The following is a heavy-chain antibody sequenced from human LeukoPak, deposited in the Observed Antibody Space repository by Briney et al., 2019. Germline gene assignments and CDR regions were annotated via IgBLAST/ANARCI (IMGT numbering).Heavy chain of an antibody. V-gene: IGHV1-18*01. CDR2: ISVYSGYS. J-gene: IGHJ6*03. D-gene: IGHD4-23*01. Sequence: VSVKVSCKASGYPFTTYGITWIRQAPGQGLEWMGWISVYSGYSTYAQNLQGRVTMTTDTSTTTAYMELRSLRSDDTAVYYCARNGTYGGDFYYFYMDVWGKGTTVTVSS. CDR1: GYPFTTYG. CDR3: ARNGTYGGDFYYFYMDV.